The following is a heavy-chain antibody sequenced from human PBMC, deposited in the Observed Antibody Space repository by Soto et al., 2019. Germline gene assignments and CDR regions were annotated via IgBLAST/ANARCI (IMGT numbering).Heavy chain of an antibody. CDR1: GFTFSNAW. Sequence: GGSLRLSCAASGFTFSNAWMSWVRQAPGKGLEWVGRIKSKTDGGTTDYAAPVKGRFTISRDDSKNTLYLQMNSLKTEDTAVYYCTATPFFPGSGMDVWGQGTTVTVSS. J-gene: IGHJ6*02. D-gene: IGHD3-10*01. CDR3: TATPFFPGSGMDV. V-gene: IGHV3-15*01. CDR2: IKSKTDGGTT.